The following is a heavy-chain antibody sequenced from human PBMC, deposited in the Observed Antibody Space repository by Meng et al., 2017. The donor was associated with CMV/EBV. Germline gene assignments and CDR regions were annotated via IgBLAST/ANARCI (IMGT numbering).Heavy chain of an antibody. J-gene: IGHJ4*02. Sequence: QTTLNASCPPPVNPTQTLTLTSPFSGFSLSTSGVGVGLIRQPPGKALEWLALIYWDDDKRYSPSLKSRLTITKDTSKNQVVLTMTNMDPVDTATYYCARGGLRGFDYWGQGTLVTVSS. V-gene: IGHV2-5*02. CDR1: GFSLSTSGVG. D-gene: IGHD4-17*01. CDR2: IYWDDDK. CDR3: ARGGLRGFDY.